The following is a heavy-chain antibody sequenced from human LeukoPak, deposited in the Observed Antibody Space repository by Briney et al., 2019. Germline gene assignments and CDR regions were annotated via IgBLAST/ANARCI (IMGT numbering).Heavy chain of an antibody. J-gene: IGHJ4*02. Sequence: SETLSLTCTVSGGSISSFYWSWIRQPPGKGLEWIGYIYYSGSTNYNPSLKSRVTISVDTSKNQFSLKLSSVTAADTAVYYCASTIDWSFDYWGQGTLVTVSS. CDR3: ASTIDWSFDY. CDR1: GGSISSFY. V-gene: IGHV4-59*01. CDR2: IYYSGST. D-gene: IGHD3-9*01.